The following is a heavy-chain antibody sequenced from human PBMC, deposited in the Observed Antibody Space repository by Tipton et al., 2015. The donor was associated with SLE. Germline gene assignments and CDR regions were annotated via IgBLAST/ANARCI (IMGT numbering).Heavy chain of an antibody. V-gene: IGHV3-23*01. CDR1: GFTFSNYA. J-gene: IGHJ4*02. Sequence: SLRLSCAASGFTFSNYAMTWVRQAPGKGLEWVSTLSGSGGSTYYADSVKGRFIISRDNSRNTLYLQMDSLRVDDTAVYYCAKDPTATPGYKSGWWRYFDYWGQGTLVTVSS. CDR2: LSGSGGST. D-gene: IGHD6-19*01. CDR3: AKDPTATPGYKSGWWRYFDY.